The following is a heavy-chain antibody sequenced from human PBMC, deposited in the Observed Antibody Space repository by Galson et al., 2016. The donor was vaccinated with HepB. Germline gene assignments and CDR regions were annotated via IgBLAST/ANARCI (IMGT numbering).Heavy chain of an antibody. V-gene: IGHV3-23*01. Sequence: SLRLSCAASGFTLRNYPMSWVRQAPGKGLEWVSALHGVGGDTFYADSVKGRFTVSRDDSKNTMYLQMSSLRAEDAAGYYCAYVDWGANWGCWGQGTLVTVSS. D-gene: IGHD7-27*01. CDR3: AYVDWGANWGC. CDR1: GFTLRNYP. CDR2: LHGVGGDT. J-gene: IGHJ4*02.